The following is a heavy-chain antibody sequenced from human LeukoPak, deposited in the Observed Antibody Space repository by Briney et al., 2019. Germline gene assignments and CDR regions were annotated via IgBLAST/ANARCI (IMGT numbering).Heavy chain of an antibody. CDR2: IIPIFGTA. V-gene: IGHV1-69*13. Sequence: ASVKVSSKASGGTFSSYAISWVRQAPGQGLEWMGGIIPIFGTANYAQKFQGRVTITADESTSTAYMELSSLRSEDTAVYYCARGRGYSYGSFDYWGQGTLVTVSS. D-gene: IGHD5-18*01. CDR1: GGTFSSYA. CDR3: ARGRGYSYGSFDY. J-gene: IGHJ4*02.